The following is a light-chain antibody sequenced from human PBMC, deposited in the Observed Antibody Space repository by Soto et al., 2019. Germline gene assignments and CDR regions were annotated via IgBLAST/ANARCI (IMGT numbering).Light chain of an antibody. V-gene: IGKV1-5*01. J-gene: IGKJ1*01. CDR2: AAS. Sequence: DVQMPQSPSTLSASLGDRVTIRCRASHSISTWLAWYQQKPGKAPKLLIYAASTLQSGVPSRFSGSGFGTEFTLTITSMQPDDFATYYCQQYNSYSTFGPATFGQGTKVDIK. CDR1: HSISTW. CDR3: QQYNSYSTFGPAT.